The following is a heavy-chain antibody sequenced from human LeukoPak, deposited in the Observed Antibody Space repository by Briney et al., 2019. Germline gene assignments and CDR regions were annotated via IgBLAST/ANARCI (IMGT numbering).Heavy chain of an antibody. D-gene: IGHD1-1*01. V-gene: IGHV3-48*01. Sequence: GGSLRLSCGASGFTLSSYSTDWVRQAPGKGLEWVSHINSYSNTIYYADSVKGRFTISRDNAGNSLYPQMNSLRAEDTAVYYCARVLLERPGIDSFDVWGQGTMVTVSS. J-gene: IGHJ3*01. CDR2: INSYSNTI. CDR3: ARVLLERPGIDSFDV. CDR1: GFTLSSYS.